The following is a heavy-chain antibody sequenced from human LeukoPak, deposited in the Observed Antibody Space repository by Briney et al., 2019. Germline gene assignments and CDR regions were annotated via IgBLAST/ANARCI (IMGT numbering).Heavy chain of an antibody. D-gene: IGHD2-2*01. V-gene: IGHV1-24*01. J-gene: IGHJ4*02. CDR1: GYTLTELS. CDR2: FDPEDGET. Sequence: ASVKVSCKVSGYTLTELSMHWVRQAPGKGLEWMGGFDPEDGETIYAQKFQGRVTMTEDTSTDTAYMELSSLRSEDTAVYYCATVVVVPAASGLFDYWGQGTLVTVSS. CDR3: ATVVVVPAASGLFDY.